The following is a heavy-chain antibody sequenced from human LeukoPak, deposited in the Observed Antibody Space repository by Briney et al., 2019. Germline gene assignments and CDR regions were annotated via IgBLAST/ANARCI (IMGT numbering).Heavy chain of an antibody. CDR3: AGGSGWLIDY. J-gene: IGHJ4*02. Sequence: GGSLRLSCAVSGFTYSTLWMNWVGQAPGKGREWVANIKQDGTAKFYVSSVKGRFTTSRDNAKNSLFLQMNSLRADDTAVYYCAGGSGWLIDYWGQGALVTVSS. V-gene: IGHV3-7*01. D-gene: IGHD6-19*01. CDR2: IKQDGTAK. CDR1: GFTYSTLW.